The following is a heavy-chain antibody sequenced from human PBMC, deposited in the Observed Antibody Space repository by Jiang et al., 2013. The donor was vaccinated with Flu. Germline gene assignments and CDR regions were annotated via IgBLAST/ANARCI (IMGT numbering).Heavy chain of an antibody. Sequence: QLLESGGGVVQPGRSLRLSCAASGFTFSSYAMHWVRQAPGKGLEWVAVISYDGSNKYYADSVKGRFTISRDNSKNTLYLQMNSLRAEDTAVYYCARAPMVRGQPLNYWGQGTLVTVSS. CDR1: GFTFSSYA. J-gene: IGHJ4*02. D-gene: IGHD3-10*01. CDR3: ARAPMVRGQPLNY. CDR2: ISYDGSNK. V-gene: IGHV3-30-3*01.